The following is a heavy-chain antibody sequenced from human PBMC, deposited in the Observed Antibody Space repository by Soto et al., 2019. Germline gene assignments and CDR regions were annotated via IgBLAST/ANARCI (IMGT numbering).Heavy chain of an antibody. D-gene: IGHD2-21*02. Sequence: EVQLVESGGGLEQPGGSLRLSCAASGFTFSSYSMNWVRQAPGKGLEWGSYISSTSSNICYGDSVKGRFTISRDNAKNSLYRQMNSLRVEDTAVYYCARGGGHSGVYGLDVWGQGTTVIVSS. V-gene: IGHV3-48*01. CDR1: GFTFSSYS. CDR2: ISSTSSNI. J-gene: IGHJ6*02. CDR3: ARGGGHSGVYGLDV.